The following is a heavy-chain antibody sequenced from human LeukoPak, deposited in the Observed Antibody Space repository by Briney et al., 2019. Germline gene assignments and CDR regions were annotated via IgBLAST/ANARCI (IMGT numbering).Heavy chain of an antibody. CDR3: ARDPATDCSGGSCLIAFDI. D-gene: IGHD2-15*01. CDR2: IIPIFGTA. J-gene: IGHJ3*02. Sequence: SVKVSCKASGGTFSSYAISWVRQAPGQGLEWMGGIIPIFGTANYAQKFQGRVTITADKSTSTAYMELSSLRSEDTAVYYCARDPATDCSGGSCLIAFDIWGQGTMVTVSS. V-gene: IGHV1-69*06. CDR1: GGTFSSYA.